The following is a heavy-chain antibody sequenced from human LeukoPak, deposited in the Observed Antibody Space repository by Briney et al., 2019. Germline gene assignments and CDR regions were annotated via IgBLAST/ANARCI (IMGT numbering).Heavy chain of an antibody. J-gene: IGHJ4*02. D-gene: IGHD3-22*01. V-gene: IGHV1-18*01. CDR1: GYTFTSYG. CDR2: ISAYNGNT. Sequence: EASVKVSCKASGYTFTSYGISWVRQAPGQGLEWMGWISAYNGNTNYAQKLQGRVTMTTDTSTSTAYMELRSLRSDDTAVYYCARGAYYYDSSGYNVYWGQGTLVTVSS. CDR3: ARGAYYYDSSGYNVY.